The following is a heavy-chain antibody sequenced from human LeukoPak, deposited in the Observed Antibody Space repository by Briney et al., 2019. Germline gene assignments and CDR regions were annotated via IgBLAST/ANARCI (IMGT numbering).Heavy chain of an antibody. CDR1: GYSFTSYG. J-gene: IGHJ4*02. CDR3: ARGDYGDYFDY. CDR2: ISVYNDNT. V-gene: IGHV1-18*01. Sequence: ASVKVSCKASGYSFTSYGISWVRQAPGQGLEWMGWISVYNDNTKYAQKLQGRVTMTTDTSTSTAYMELRSLRSDDTAVYYCARGDYGDYFDYWGQGTLVTVSS. D-gene: IGHD4-17*01.